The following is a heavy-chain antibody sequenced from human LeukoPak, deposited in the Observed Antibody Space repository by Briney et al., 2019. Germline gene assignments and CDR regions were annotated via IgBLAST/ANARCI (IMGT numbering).Heavy chain of an antibody. D-gene: IGHD3-16*02. CDR2: ISAYNGNT. Sequence: ASVKVSCKASGYTFTSYGISWVRQAPGQGLEWVGWISAYNGNTNYAQKLQGRVTMTTDTSTSTAYMELRSLRSDDTAVYYCARHDYVWGSYRWGTLDYWGQGTLVTVSS. V-gene: IGHV1-18*01. J-gene: IGHJ4*02. CDR1: GYTFTSYG. CDR3: ARHDYVWGSYRWGTLDY.